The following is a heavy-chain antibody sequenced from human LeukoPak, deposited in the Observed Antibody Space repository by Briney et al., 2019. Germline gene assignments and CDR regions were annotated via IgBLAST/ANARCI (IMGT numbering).Heavy chain of an antibody. J-gene: IGHJ6*03. CDR2: IYTSGST. D-gene: IGHD3-22*01. V-gene: IGHV4-4*09. CDR3: ARTYYYESSAYYYMDV. CDR1: GVSISNYY. Sequence: SETLSLTCIVSGVSISNYYWSWIQQSPGKGLEWIGYIYTSGSTNYNPSLKSRVTISVDTSKNQFSLKLSSVTAADTAIYYCARTYYYESSAYYYMDVWGKGTTVTVSS.